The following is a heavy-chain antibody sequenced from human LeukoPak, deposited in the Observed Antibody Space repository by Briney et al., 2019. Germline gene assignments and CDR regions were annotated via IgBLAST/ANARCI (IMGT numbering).Heavy chain of an antibody. J-gene: IGHJ5*02. CDR1: GYSFTSYD. CDR2: INGYNGNT. CDR3: ARGSGVGDFLTWFDP. V-gene: IGHV1-18*01. D-gene: IGHD4-17*01. Sequence: ASVKVSCKASGYSFTSYDINWVRQAPVQGLEWMGWINGYNGNTNYAQNLQGRVTLTTDTSTSTAYMELRSLRSDDTAVYYCARGSGVGDFLTWFDPWGQGTLVTVSS.